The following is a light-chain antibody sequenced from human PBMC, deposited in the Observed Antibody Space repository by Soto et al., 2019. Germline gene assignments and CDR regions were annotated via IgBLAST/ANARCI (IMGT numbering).Light chain of an antibody. CDR1: LHISNY. CDR3: QQSCSIT. V-gene: IGKV1-39*01. J-gene: IGKJ5*01. CDR2: TTS. Sequence: DIQMTQSPSSLSASVGDSVTITCRASLHISNYLNWYQQKPGKAPTLLIYTTSTLQTGVPSRFSGSGSGTEFTLTITNLQPEDFATYFCQQSCSITFGQGTRLEIK.